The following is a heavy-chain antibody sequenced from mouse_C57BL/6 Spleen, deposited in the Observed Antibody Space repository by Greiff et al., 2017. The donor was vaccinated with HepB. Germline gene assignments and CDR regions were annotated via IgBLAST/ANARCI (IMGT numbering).Heavy chain of an antibody. CDR2: IDPETGGT. J-gene: IGHJ2*01. CDR3: TRELVYYFDY. CDR1: GYTFTDYG. D-gene: IGHD4-1*01. V-gene: IGHV1-15*01. Sequence: VQLQQSGAELVRPGASVTLSCKASGYTFTDYGMHWVKQTPVHGLEWIGAIDPETGGTAYNQKFKGKAILTADKSSSTAYMELRSLTSEDSAVYYCTRELVYYFDYWGQGTTLTVSS.